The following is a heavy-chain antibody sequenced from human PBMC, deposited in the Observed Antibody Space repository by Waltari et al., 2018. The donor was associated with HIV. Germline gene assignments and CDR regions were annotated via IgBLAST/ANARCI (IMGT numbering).Heavy chain of an antibody. J-gene: IGHJ4*02. Sequence: QIPLKQPGPPLVSPTQNLTLTSSSPGFSLITTRVSLGCSRQPPGKAREGLALIYGDNDKSYSPALKSRLTITKDTSKNQVVLTMTNMDPVDTATYYCAHRLSNYGYFDYWGQGTLVTVSS. D-gene: IGHD4-4*01. V-gene: IGHV2-5*02. CDR3: AHRLSNYGYFDY. CDR1: GFSLITTRVS. CDR2: IYGDNDK.